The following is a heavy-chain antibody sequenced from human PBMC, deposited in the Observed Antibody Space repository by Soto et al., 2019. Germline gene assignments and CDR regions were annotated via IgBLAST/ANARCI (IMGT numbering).Heavy chain of an antibody. Sequence: SETLSLTCTVSGGSISTYYWSWIRQPPGKGLEWIGYIFYSGSTNYNPSLKSRVTILVDTSKNQFSLKLSSVTAADTAVYYCASVAGRLDYWGQGTLVTVSS. CDR3: ASVAGRLDY. D-gene: IGHD6-19*01. CDR2: IFYSGST. J-gene: IGHJ4*02. CDR1: GGSISTYY. V-gene: IGHV4-59*01.